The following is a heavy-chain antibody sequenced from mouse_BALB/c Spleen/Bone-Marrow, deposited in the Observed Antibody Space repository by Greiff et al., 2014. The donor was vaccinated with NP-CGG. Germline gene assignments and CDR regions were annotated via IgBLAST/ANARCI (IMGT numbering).Heavy chain of an antibody. CDR1: GFNIKDYY. CDR2: IDPENGDT. J-gene: IGHJ2*01. Sequence: DVKLQESGAELVRSGASVKLSCTASGFNIKDYYMHWVMQRPEQGLEWIGWIDPENGDTEYAPKFQGKATMTADTSSNTAYLQLSSLTSEDTAVYYCNARGDYDFDYFDYWGQGTTLTVSS. V-gene: IGHV14-4*02. CDR3: NARGDYDFDYFDY. D-gene: IGHD2-4*01.